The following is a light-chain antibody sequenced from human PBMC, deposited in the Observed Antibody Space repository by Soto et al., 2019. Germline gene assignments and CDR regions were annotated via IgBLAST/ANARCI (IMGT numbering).Light chain of an antibody. CDR3: QKYNSALWT. Sequence: DIQMTQSPSSLSASVGDRVTITCRASQGISNYLAWYQQKPGKVPKLLIYGASTMQSGVPSRFSGSGSGREFTLTISSLQPEDVATYYCQKYNSALWTFGQGTKVEIK. V-gene: IGKV1-27*01. CDR1: QGISNY. J-gene: IGKJ1*01. CDR2: GAS.